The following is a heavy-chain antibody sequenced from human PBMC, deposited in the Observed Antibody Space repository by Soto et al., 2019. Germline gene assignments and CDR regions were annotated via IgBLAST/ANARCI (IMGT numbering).Heavy chain of an antibody. CDR2: IYYRGTT. D-gene: IGHD3-3*01. CDR3: ARGGGSPYPVHDFDY. V-gene: IGHV4-59*11. J-gene: IGHJ4*02. Sequence: QVQLQESGPGLVKTAATMSLTCSVSGVSTSNHYWAWIRKPPGQGPEWIGCIYYRGTTNYNASCNSRVNTSVDTSKQQFSLKWTSVTTADTAVYYCARGGGSPYPVHDFDYWGKGILVTVSS. CDR1: GVSTSNHY.